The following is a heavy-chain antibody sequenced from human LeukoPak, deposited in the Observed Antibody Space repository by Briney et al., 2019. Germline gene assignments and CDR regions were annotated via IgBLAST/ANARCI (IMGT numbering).Heavy chain of an antibody. CDR1: GFTFSSYG. Sequence: PGGSLRLSCAASGFTFSSYGMHWVRQAPGKGLEWVAFIRYDGSNKYYADSVKGRFTISRDNSKNSLYLQMNSLRTEDTALYYCAKVRNSGSYYYFDYWGQGTLVTVSS. CDR2: IRYDGSNK. J-gene: IGHJ4*02. CDR3: AKVRNSGSYYYFDY. D-gene: IGHD1-26*01. V-gene: IGHV3-30*02.